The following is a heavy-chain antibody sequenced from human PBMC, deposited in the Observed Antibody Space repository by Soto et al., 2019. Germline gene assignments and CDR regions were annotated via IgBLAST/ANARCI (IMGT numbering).Heavy chain of an antibody. J-gene: IGHJ5*02. CDR2: IYYSGST. V-gene: IGHV4-39*01. CDR3: ARPTFDGSGSSRFDP. CDR1: GGSISSSSYY. Sequence: PSETLSLTCTVSGGSISSSSYYWGWIRQPPGKGLEWIGSIYYSGSTYYNPSLKSRVTISVDTSKNQFSLKLSSVTAADTAVYYCARPTFDGSGSSRFDPWGQGTLVTVSS. D-gene: IGHD3-10*01.